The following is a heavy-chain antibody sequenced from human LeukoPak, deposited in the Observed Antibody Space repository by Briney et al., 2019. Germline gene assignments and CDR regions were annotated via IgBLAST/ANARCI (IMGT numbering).Heavy chain of an antibody. CDR3: ARVGASAALGAFDI. V-gene: IGHV1-18*01. CDR1: GYTFTNYG. CDR2: ISANDGTT. D-gene: IGHD5-12*01. Sequence: ASVKVSCKASGYTFTNYGVSWVRQAPGQGLEWMGWISANDGTTKYAQKLQGRVTMTTDTSTSTAYMELRSLRSDDTAVYYCARVGASAALGAFDIWGQGTMVTVSS. J-gene: IGHJ3*02.